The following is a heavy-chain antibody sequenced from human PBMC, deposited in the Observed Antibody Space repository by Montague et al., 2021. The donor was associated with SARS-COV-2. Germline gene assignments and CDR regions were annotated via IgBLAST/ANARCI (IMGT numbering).Heavy chain of an antibody. CDR2: ISYSGST. Sequence: SETLSLTCTVSGASVRSGNSYWNWIRQPPGKGLEWSGYISYSGSTNYSPSLKSRVTISVDTSKNQLSLKVISATAADTAVYYCARIGYGSVGYYYIYPDGGQGTLVTVSS. V-gene: IGHV4-61*01. CDR3: ARIGYGSVGYYYIYPD. J-gene: IGHJ1*01. CDR1: GASVRSGNSY. D-gene: IGHD3-22*01.